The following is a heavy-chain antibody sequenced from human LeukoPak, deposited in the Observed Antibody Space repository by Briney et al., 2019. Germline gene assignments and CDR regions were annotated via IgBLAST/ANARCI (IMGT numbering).Heavy chain of an antibody. CDR1: GGSFSGYY. Sequence: SETVSLTCAVYGGSFSGYYWSWIRQPPGKGLEWIGEINHSGSTNYNPSLKSRVTISVDTSKNQFSLKLSSVTAADTAVYYCARALTKAYYGSGRLFDYWGQGTLVTVSS. D-gene: IGHD3-10*01. CDR2: INHSGST. V-gene: IGHV4-34*01. J-gene: IGHJ4*02. CDR3: ARALTKAYYGSGRLFDY.